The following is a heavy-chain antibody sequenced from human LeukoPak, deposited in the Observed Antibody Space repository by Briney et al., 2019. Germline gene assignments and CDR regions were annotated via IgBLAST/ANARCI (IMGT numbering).Heavy chain of an antibody. CDR2: INPNSGGT. CDR1: EYTFTAYY. CDR3: AKDRGYSGYDGCLDY. Sequence: VASVMVSCKASEYTFTAYYMHWVRQAPGQWLEWMGWINPNSGGTEFAQKFQGRVTMTGDTSISTVYMELSSLRSDDTAVYYCAKDRGYSGYDGCLDYWGQGTLVTVSS. V-gene: IGHV1-2*02. D-gene: IGHD5-12*01. J-gene: IGHJ4*02.